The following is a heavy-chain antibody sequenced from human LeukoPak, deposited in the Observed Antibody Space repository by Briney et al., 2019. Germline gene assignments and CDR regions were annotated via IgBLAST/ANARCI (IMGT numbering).Heavy chain of an antibody. CDR3: AIEVSWTTVTTRHYFYYYMDV. CDR1: GYSFTDFH. D-gene: IGHD4-11*01. V-gene: IGHV1-46*01. J-gene: IGHJ6*03. CDR2: INPTSGAT. Sequence: ASLKVSCTASGYSFTDFHVHWVRQAPGQGLEWVGIINPTSGATTYAQKFQGRVTMTGDMSTSTVYMELSGLGSEDTAVYYCAIEVSWTTVTTRHYFYYYMDVWGKGTTVTVSS.